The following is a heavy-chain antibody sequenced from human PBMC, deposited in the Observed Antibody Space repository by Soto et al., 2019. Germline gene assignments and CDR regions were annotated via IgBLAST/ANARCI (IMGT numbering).Heavy chain of an antibody. CDR3: ARRLRYFDWLLLPQDYYYGMDV. D-gene: IGHD3-9*01. V-gene: IGHV4-39*01. CDR2: IYYSGST. Sequence: SETLSLTCTVSGGSISSSSYYWGWIRQPPGKGLEWIGSIYYSGSTYYNPSLKSRVTISVDTSKNQLSLKLSSVTAADTAVYYCARRLRYFDWLLLPQDYYYGMDVWGQGTTVTVSS. CDR1: GGSISSSSYY. J-gene: IGHJ6*02.